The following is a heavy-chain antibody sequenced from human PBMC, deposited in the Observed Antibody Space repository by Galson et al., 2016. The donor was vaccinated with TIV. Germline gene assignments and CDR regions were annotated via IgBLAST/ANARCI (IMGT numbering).Heavy chain of an antibody. CDR2: ISGYNGKT. V-gene: IGHV1-18*01. J-gene: IGHJ6*02. D-gene: IGHD6-6*01. CDR3: TRDRSIAAPRDMDV. CDR1: GYTSTSFG. Sequence: SVKVSCKATGYTSTSFGIAWVRQAPGQGLEWMGWISGYNGKTYYAQKFQDRVTMTTDTSTNTAYMELRSLRSVDTAVYYCTRDRSIAAPRDMDVWGQGTAVTVSS.